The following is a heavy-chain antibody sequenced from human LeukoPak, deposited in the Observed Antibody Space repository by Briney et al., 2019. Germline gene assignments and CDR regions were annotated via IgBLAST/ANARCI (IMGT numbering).Heavy chain of an antibody. CDR3: ARGRGWRTLEI. V-gene: IGHV3-13*04. CDR1: GFTFSSYG. D-gene: IGHD3-10*01. CDR2: IGTAGDT. Sequence: GGSLRLSCAASGFTFSSYGVHWVRQGTGKGLEWVSAIGTAGDTYYPGSVKGRFTTSRENAKNSLYLQMNSLRVGDTAVYNSARGRGWRTLEIGGQGTMVTVSS. J-gene: IGHJ3*02.